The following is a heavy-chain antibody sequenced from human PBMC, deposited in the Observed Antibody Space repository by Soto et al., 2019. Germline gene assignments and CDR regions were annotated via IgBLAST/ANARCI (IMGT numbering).Heavy chain of an antibody. CDR3: ARLHTYYYDSSGYGDAFDI. Sequence: SETLSLTCAVYGGSFSGYYWSWIRQPPGKGLEWIGEINHSGSTNYNPSLKSRVTISVDASKNQFSLKLSSVTAADMAVYYCARLHTYYYDSSGYGDAFDIWGQGTMVTVSS. CDR2: INHSGST. J-gene: IGHJ3*02. D-gene: IGHD3-22*01. V-gene: IGHV4-34*01. CDR1: GGSFSGYY.